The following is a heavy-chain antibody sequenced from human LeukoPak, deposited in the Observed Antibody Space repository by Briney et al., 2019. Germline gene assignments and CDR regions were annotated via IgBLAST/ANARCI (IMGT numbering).Heavy chain of an antibody. Sequence: SSETLSLTCSVSSGSISSSTYYWGWIRQPPGKGLEWIGSIYYSGSTYYNPSLKSRVTISVDTSKNQFSLKLSSVTAADTAVYYCARQGSSNWYYFDYWGQGTLVTVSS. CDR1: SGSISSSTYY. V-gene: IGHV4-39*01. CDR3: ARQGSSNWYYFDY. J-gene: IGHJ4*02. D-gene: IGHD6-13*01. CDR2: IYYSGST.